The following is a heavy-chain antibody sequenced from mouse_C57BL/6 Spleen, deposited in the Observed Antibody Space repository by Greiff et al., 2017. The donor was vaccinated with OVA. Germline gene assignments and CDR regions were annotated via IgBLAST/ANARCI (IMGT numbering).Heavy chain of an antibody. J-gene: IGHJ4*01. V-gene: IGHV1-72*01. CDR1: GYTFTSYW. CDR2: IDPNSGGT. D-gene: IGHD1-1*01. Sequence: VQLQQPGAELVKPGASVKLSCKASGYTFTSYWMHWVKQRPGRGLEWIGRIDPNSGGTKYNEKFKSKATLTVDKPSSTAYMQLRSLTSEDSAVYYCARVKLSVDYAMDYWGQGTSVTVSS. CDR3: ARVKLSVDYAMDY.